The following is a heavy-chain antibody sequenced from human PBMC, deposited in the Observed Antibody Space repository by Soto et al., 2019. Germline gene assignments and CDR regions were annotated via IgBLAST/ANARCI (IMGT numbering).Heavy chain of an antibody. V-gene: IGHV1-18*01. CDR2: INPYNGNT. Sequence: VQLVQSGTEVRKPGASVKVSCKASGYTFTSYAISWVRQAPGQGLEWMGWINPYNGNTNYAQKLQGRVTMTTDTSTSTAYIELRSLRSDDTAVYYCARDTAMALPDAWGQGTLVTVSS. J-gene: IGHJ4*02. D-gene: IGHD5-18*01. CDR1: GYTFTSYA. CDR3: ARDTAMALPDA.